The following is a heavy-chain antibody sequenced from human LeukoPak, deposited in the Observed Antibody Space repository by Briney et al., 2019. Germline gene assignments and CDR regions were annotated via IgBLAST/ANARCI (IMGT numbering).Heavy chain of an antibody. CDR1: GYSISGGYY. CDR3: ARAHGTTVVTF. V-gene: IGHV4-38-2*02. Sequence: SETLSLTCTVSGYSISGGYYWGWIRQPPGKGLEWIGSIHHSGSTYYNPSLKSRVTISVDTSKNQFSLKLSSVTAADTAVYYCARAHGTTVVTFWGQGTLVTVSS. D-gene: IGHD4-23*01. J-gene: IGHJ4*02. CDR2: IHHSGST.